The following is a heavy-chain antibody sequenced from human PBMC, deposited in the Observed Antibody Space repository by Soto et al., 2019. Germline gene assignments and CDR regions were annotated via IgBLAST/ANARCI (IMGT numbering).Heavy chain of an antibody. J-gene: IGHJ4*02. D-gene: IGHD2-21*02. CDR1: GYTFTSYY. Sequence: ASVKVCCKASGYTFTSYYMNWVRQAPGQGLEWLGIINPSGGYTTYAQRFLGRVTMTSDTSTSTVHMELGSLTSEDTAVYYCARGGGIVVVTAPYDHCGQGSLFTFSS. V-gene: IGHV1-46*03. CDR3: ARGGGIVVVTAPYDH. CDR2: INPSGGYT.